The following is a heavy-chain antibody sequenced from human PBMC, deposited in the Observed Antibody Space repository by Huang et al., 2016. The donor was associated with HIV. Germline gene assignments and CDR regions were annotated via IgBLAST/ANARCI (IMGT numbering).Heavy chain of an antibody. CDR1: GGSFTGNY. Sequence: QMQLQQRGAGLLKPSETLSLTCGVSGGSFTGNYLTWIRQAPGKGLEWSGEGNGSGATNYNPSLNGRVTISLDKSNRELSLNLRSVPAADTAVYYCARQWTILEWLLGLDVWGQGTTVIVSS. CDR2: GNGSGAT. D-gene: IGHD3-3*01. J-gene: IGHJ6*02. CDR3: ARQWTILEWLLGLDV. V-gene: IGHV4-34*02.